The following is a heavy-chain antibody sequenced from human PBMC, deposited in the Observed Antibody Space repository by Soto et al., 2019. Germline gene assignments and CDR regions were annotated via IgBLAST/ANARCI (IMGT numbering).Heavy chain of an antibody. J-gene: IGHJ6*03. V-gene: IGHV4-34*01. CDR1: GGSFSGYY. Sequence: QVQLQQWGAGLLKPSETLSLTCAVYGGSFSGYYWSWIRQPPGKGLEWIGEINHSGSTNYNPSLKIRVTISVATSKNQFSLKLSSVTAADTAVYYCARDEYYYGSGSYYYYYMDVWGKGTTVTVSS. D-gene: IGHD3-10*01. CDR2: INHSGST. CDR3: ARDEYYYGSGSYYYYYMDV.